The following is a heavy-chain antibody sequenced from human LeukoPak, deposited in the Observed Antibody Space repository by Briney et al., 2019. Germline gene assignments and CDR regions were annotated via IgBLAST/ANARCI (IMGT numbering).Heavy chain of an antibody. CDR2: LYYSGST. J-gene: IGHJ3*02. CDR1: GGSISSGDYY. V-gene: IGHV4-30-4*08. CDR3: AREVVVVPAAMVLEADAFDI. D-gene: IGHD2-2*01. Sequence: PSETLSLTCTVSGGSISSGDYYWSWIRQPPGKGLEWSGYLYYSGSTYYNPSLKSRVTISVDTSKNQFSLKLSSVTAADTAVYYCAREVVVVPAAMVLEADAFDIWGQGTMVTVSS.